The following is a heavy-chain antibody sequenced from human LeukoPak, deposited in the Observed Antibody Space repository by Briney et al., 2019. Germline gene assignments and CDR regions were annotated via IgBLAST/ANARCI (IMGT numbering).Heavy chain of an antibody. CDR1: GGSISSYY. J-gene: IGHJ4*02. V-gene: IGHV4-59*12. D-gene: IGHD3-3*01. Sequence: PSETLSLTCTVSGGSISSYYWSWIRQPPGKGLEWIGYIYYSGSTNYNPSLKSRVTISVDTSKNQFSLKLSSVTAADTAVYYCARLDTIFGVVFWGQGTLVTVSS. CDR2: IYYSGST. CDR3: ARLDTIFGVVF.